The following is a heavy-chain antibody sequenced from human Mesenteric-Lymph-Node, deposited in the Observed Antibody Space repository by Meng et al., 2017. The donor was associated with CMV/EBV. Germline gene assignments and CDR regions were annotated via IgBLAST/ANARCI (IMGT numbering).Heavy chain of an antibody. CDR2: IYYSGNT. V-gene: IGHV4-39*07. CDR3: ATGGSYNDYYYYGMDV. Sequence: GSLRLSCTVSGDSVSTRGSYWGWIRQPPGKGLEWIGNIYYSGNTYYNPSLKSRVTISVDTSKNQFSLKLSSVTAADTAVYYCATGGSYNDYYYYGMDVWGQGTTVTVSS. D-gene: IGHD1-26*01. CDR1: GDSVSTRGSY. J-gene: IGHJ6*02.